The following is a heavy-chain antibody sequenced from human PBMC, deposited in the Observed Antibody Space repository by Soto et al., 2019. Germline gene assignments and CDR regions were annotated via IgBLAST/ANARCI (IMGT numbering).Heavy chain of an antibody. D-gene: IGHD5-12*01. V-gene: IGHV3-23*01. Sequence: GGSLRLSCAASGFTFSSYAMSWVRQAPGEALEWVSAISGSGGNTYYADSVKGRFTISRDNSKNTLFLQMSSLRADDTAIYYCVKEHTLPTIKGFDYWGQGAQVTVSS. CDR2: ISGSGGNT. J-gene: IGHJ4*02. CDR3: VKEHTLPTIKGFDY. CDR1: GFTFSSYA.